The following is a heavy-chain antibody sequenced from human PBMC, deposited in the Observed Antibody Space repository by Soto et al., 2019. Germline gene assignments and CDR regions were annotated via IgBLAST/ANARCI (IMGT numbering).Heavy chain of an antibody. CDR2: IYPADSDT. V-gene: IGHV5-51*01. CDR3: ASQGVLNGGSSVGLFDP. CDR1: GCSFTTNW. Sequence: PGESLKICCEGSGCSFTTNWIGWVRQMPGKGLEWMGNIYPADSDTRYSPSFQGQVTISADKSISTAYLQWSSLKASDTAMYYCASQGVLNGGSSVGLFDPWGQGTLVTVAS. D-gene: IGHD7-27*01. J-gene: IGHJ5*02.